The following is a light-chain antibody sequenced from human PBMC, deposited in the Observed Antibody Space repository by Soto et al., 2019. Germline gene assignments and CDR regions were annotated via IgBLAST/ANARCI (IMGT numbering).Light chain of an antibody. CDR3: QQRIT. CDR1: QSVSSY. V-gene: IGKV3-11*01. CDR2: DAS. Sequence: EILMTQSPVTLSVSPGERVTLSCRASQSVSSYLAWYQQKPGQAPRLLIYDASNRATGIPARFSGSGSGTDFTLTISSLEPEDFAVYYCQQRITFGQGTRLEIK. J-gene: IGKJ5*01.